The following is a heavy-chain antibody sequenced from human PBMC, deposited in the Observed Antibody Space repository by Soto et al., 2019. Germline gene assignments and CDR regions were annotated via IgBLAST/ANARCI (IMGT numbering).Heavy chain of an antibody. CDR1: GFTFGDYA. CDR2: IRSKAYGGTT. V-gene: IGHV3-49*03. J-gene: IGHJ5*02. Sequence: GGSLRLSCTASGFTFGDYAMSWFRQAPGKGLEWVGFIRSKAYGGTTEYAASVKGRFTISRDDSKSIAYLQMNSLKTEDTAVYYCTRGVLFYSSSWSTEPVRFDPWGQGTLVTVSS. CDR3: TRGVLFYSSSWSTEPVRFDP. D-gene: IGHD6-13*01.